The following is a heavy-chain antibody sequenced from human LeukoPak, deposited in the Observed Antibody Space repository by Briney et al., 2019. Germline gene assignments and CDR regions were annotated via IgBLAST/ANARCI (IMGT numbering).Heavy chain of an antibody. CDR2: IWYDGSNK. CDR1: GFTFSSYG. CDR3: ARAEDQYCSSTSCYTNY. J-gene: IGHJ4*02. Sequence: PGRSLRLSCAASGFTFSSYGMHWVRQAPGKGLEWVAVIWYDGSNKYYADSVKGRFTISRDNSKNTLYLQMNSLRAEDTAVYYCARAEDQYCSSTSCYTNYWGQGTLVTVSS. D-gene: IGHD2-2*02. V-gene: IGHV3-33*01.